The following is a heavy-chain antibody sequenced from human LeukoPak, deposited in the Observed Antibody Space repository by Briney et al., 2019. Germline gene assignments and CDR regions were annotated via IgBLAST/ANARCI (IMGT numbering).Heavy chain of an antibody. Sequence: ASVKVSCTASGYTFTSYAMHWVRQAPGQRLEWMGWINADNGDTKYSQKFQGRVTIARDTSASTAYMELSSLRSEDTAVYYCARSASYSSGPGAFDIWGQGTMVTVSS. V-gene: IGHV1-3*01. CDR3: ARSASYSSGPGAFDI. D-gene: IGHD6-19*01. J-gene: IGHJ3*02. CDR2: INADNGDT. CDR1: GYTFTSYA.